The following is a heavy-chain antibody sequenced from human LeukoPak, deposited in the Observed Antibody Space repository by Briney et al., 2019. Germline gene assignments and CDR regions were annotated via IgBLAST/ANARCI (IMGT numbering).Heavy chain of an antibody. CDR3: ARGDYGSGTYLWGS. CDR1: GGSFSGYY. V-gene: IGHV4-34*01. J-gene: IGHJ5*02. Sequence: PSETLSLTCAVYGGSFSGYYWSWIRQPPGKGLEWIGEINHSGSTNYNPSLKSRVTISVDTSKNQFSLQLTSVTAADTAVYYCARGDYGSGTYLWGSWGQGILVTVSP. CDR2: INHSGST. D-gene: IGHD3-10*01.